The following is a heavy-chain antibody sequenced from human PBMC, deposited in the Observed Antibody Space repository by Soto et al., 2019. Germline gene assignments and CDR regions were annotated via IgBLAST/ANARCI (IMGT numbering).Heavy chain of an antibody. J-gene: IGHJ5*02. CDR1: GFTFRSFT. D-gene: IGHD6-25*01. CDR3: TRDASRDSGARGWFDP. Sequence: EVQLVESGGGLVKPGGSLRLSCAASGFTFRSFTMNWVRQAPGKGLEWVSTISSNSAYIYYTDALRGRFTISRDNAKNSLQLQMNSLRAEDTAVYYCTRDASRDSGARGWFDPWGPGTLVTVSS. CDR2: ISSNSAYI. V-gene: IGHV3-21*02.